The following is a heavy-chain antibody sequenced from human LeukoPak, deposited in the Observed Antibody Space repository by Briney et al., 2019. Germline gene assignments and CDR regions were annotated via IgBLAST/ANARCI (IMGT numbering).Heavy chain of an antibody. CDR3: AREELRLGELSIDN. V-gene: IGHV1-18*01. CDR1: GYMFTKYG. D-gene: IGHD3-16*02. Sequence: ASVKVSCKASGYMFTKYGISWVRQAPGQGLEWMGWITTHNGNTNYAQKLQGRVTMTTDTSTNTAYMELRSLRSDDTAVYYCAREELRLGELSIDNWGQGTLVTVSS. J-gene: IGHJ4*02. CDR2: ITTHNGNT.